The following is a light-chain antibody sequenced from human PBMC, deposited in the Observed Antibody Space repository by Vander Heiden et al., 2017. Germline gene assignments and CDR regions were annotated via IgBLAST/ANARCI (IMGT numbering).Light chain of an antibody. V-gene: IGKV1-39*01. CDR3: QQSYSTPPWT. Sequence: DIQMTQSPYSLSASVGDSVTITCRASQSISSYLNWYQQKPGKAPKLLIYAASSLQSGVPSRFSGSGSGTDFTLTISSLQHEDFATYYCQQSYSTPPWTFGQGTKVEIK. CDR1: QSISSY. J-gene: IGKJ1*01. CDR2: AAS.